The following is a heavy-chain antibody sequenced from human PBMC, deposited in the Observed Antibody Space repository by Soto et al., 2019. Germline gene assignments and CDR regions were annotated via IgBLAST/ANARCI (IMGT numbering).Heavy chain of an antibody. D-gene: IGHD1-26*01. CDR2: INPNSGGT. J-gene: IGHJ4*02. CDR1: GYTFTGYY. Sequence: ASVKVSCKASGYTFTGYYMHWVRQAPGQGLEWMGWINPNSGGTNYAQKFQGRVTMTRDTSISTAYMELSRLRTDDSAVYYCARGWELIHFYFDSWGQGTLVTVSS. CDR3: ARGWELIHFYFDS. V-gene: IGHV1-2*02.